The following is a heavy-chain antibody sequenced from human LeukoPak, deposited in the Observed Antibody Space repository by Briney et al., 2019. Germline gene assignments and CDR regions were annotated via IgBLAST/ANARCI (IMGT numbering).Heavy chain of an antibody. CDR3: ASDGLGPSSGWYQFFDY. CDR2: ISSSSSTI. J-gene: IGHJ4*02. D-gene: IGHD6-19*01. Sequence: GGSLRLSCAASGFTFSSYSMNWVRQAPGKGLEWVSYISSSSSTIYYADSVKGRFTISRDNAKNSLYLQMNSLRAEDTAVYYFASDGLGPSSGWYQFFDYWGQGTLVTVSS. V-gene: IGHV3-48*04. CDR1: GFTFSSYS.